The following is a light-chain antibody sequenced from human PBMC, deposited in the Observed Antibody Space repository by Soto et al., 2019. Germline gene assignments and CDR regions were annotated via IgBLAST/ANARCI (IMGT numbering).Light chain of an antibody. CDR1: QSLNSN. V-gene: IGKV3-15*01. CDR3: QQYNNWWT. CDR2: DTS. Sequence: ILLTQSPATLSVSPGERVTLSCRASQSLNSNLAWYQQRPGQAPRLLIYDTSTSATGIPARFSGSGSGTEFTLTISSLQSEDFAVYYCQQYNNWWTFGQGTKVEIK. J-gene: IGKJ1*01.